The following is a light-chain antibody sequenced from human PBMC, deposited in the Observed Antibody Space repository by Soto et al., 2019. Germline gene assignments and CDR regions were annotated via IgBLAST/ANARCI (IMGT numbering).Light chain of an antibody. J-gene: IGKJ1*01. CDR2: DAS. V-gene: IGKV3-11*01. CDR1: QTVSTF. CDR3: QQRSGWPT. Sequence: EIVLTQSPDTLSLSPGERATLSCRASQTVSTFLAWYQQKPGQAPRLIVYDASKRAPGIPARFIGSGSGTDFTLTVRSLEPEDFALYYCQQRSGWPTFGQGTKVDIK.